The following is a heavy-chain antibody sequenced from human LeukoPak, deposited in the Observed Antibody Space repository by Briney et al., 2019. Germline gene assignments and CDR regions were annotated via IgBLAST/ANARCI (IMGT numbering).Heavy chain of an antibody. V-gene: IGHV4-59*08. CDR1: GGSIGSYY. Sequence: NTSETLSLTCTVSGGSIGSYYWSWVRQPPGKGLEWIGYIYYSGSTKYNPSLKGRATISVDTSKNQFSLKLSSVTAADTAVYYCARHKDHYDSSGYYSPSDYWGQGTLVTVSS. CDR2: IYYSGST. CDR3: ARHKDHYDSSGYYSPSDY. D-gene: IGHD3-22*01. J-gene: IGHJ4*02.